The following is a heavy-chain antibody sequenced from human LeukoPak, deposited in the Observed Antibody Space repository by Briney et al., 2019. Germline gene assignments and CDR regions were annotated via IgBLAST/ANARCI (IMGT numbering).Heavy chain of an antibody. CDR3: AKDGVPPRYGSGSYDVWVY. CDR2: IYYSGST. Sequence: SETLSLTCTVSGGSISPYYWSWIRQPPGKGLEWIGYIYYSGSTNYNPSLKSRVTISVDTSKNQFSLKLSSVTAADTAVYYCAKDGVPPRYGSGSYDVWVYWGQGTLVTVSS. J-gene: IGHJ4*02. D-gene: IGHD3-10*01. V-gene: IGHV4-59*12. CDR1: GGSISPYY.